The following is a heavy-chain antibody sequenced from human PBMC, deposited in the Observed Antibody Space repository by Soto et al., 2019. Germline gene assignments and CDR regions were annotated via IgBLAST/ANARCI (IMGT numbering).Heavy chain of an antibody. V-gene: IGHV3-9*01. D-gene: IGHD6-19*01. J-gene: IGHJ3*02. CDR1: GFTFDDYA. CDR2: ISWNSGSI. Sequence: PGGSLRLACAASGFTFDDYAMHWGRQAPGKGLEWGSGISWNSGSIGYAGSVKGRFTISRDNAKNSLYLQMNSLRAEDTALYYCAKVLIAVAAGDAFDSWGQGTMVTVSS. CDR3: AKVLIAVAAGDAFDS.